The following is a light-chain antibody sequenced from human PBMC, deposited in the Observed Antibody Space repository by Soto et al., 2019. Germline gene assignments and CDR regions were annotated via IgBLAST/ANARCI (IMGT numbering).Light chain of an antibody. Sequence: QSALTQPPSVSGSPGQSVTISCTGTSSDVGYYNRVAWYQQPPGTVPKLIIYEVNNRPSGVPDRFSGSKSGNTASLTISGLQAEDEADYYCNSYTTISTYVFGTGTKVTVL. CDR3: NSYTTISTYV. CDR2: EVN. V-gene: IGLV2-18*02. CDR1: SSDVGYYNR. J-gene: IGLJ1*01.